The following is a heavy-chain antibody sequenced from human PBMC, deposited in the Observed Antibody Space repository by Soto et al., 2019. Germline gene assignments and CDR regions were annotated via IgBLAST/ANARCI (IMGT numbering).Heavy chain of an antibody. Sequence: EVQLLESGGALDQLGGSLSLSCAVSGFSFSTYDVTWVRQAPGKGLEWVSGVSGGSGVTHYADSVKGRFTITGDNSKNTVYLHMNSLRVEDTAVYYCAKWNGYGDYWGQGTLVTVSS. CDR1: GFSFSTYD. CDR2: VSGGSGVT. CDR3: AKWNGYGDY. V-gene: IGHV3-23*01. J-gene: IGHJ4*02. D-gene: IGHD1-1*01.